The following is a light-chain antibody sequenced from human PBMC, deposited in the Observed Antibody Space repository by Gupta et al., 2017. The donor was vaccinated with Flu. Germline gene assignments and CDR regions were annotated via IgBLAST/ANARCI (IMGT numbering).Light chain of an antibody. CDR2: GAS. CDR3: QQGYSTPKT. CDR1: QSVTNF. V-gene: IGKV1-39*01. J-gene: IGKJ4*02. Sequence: DIQMTQSPSSLSASVGDRVTITCRASQSVTNFLNWYQQKPGKAPRLLIYGASTLQGGVPSRFSGSGSGTDFTLTINSLQPEDLATYYCQQGYSTPKTFGRGTTVEIK.